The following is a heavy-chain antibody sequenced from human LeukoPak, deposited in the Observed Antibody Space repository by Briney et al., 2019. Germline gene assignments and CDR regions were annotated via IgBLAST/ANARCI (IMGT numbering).Heavy chain of an antibody. CDR1: GFTFSSYW. CDR3: ARDSPRTGP. Sequence: GGSLRLSCAVSGFTFSSYWMHWVRQVPGKGLVWVSHIDSDGSGTTYADSVKGRFTISRDNARNTLYLQMNNLRDEDTAVYYCARDSPRTGPWGQGTLVTVSS. J-gene: IGHJ5*02. D-gene: IGHD1-1*01. V-gene: IGHV3-74*01. CDR2: IDSDGSGT.